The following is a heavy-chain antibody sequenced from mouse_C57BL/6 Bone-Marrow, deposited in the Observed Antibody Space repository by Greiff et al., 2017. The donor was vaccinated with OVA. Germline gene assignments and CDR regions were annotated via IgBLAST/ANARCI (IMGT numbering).Heavy chain of an antibody. CDR1: GYTFTSYW. Sequence: VQLQQPGAELVRPGSSVKLSCKASGYTFTSYWMDWVKQRPGQGLEWIGNIYPSDSETHYNQKFKDKATLTVDKSSSTAYMQLSSLTSEDSAVYYCARGITTVVAKGYYFDYWGQGTTLTVSS. J-gene: IGHJ2*01. V-gene: IGHV1-61*01. CDR3: ARGITTVVAKGYYFDY. CDR2: IYPSDSET. D-gene: IGHD1-1*01.